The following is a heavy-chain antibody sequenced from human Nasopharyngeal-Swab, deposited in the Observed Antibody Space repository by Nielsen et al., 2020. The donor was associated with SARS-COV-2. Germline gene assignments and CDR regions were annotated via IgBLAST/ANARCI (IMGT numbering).Heavy chain of an antibody. V-gene: IGHV3-7*01. CDR3: ARDRDYAGAFDI. CDR2: IKQDGSEK. CDR1: GFTFSSYW. Sequence: GESLKSSCVASGFTFSSYWMSWVRQAPGKGLEWVANIKQDGSEKYYVDSVKGRFTISRDNAKNSLYLQMNSLRAEDTAVYYCARDRDYAGAFDIWGQGTMVTVSS. J-gene: IGHJ3*02. D-gene: IGHD2-2*01.